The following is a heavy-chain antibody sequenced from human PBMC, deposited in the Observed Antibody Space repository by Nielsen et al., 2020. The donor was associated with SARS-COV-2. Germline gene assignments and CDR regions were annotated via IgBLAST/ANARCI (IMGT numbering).Heavy chain of an antibody. D-gene: IGHD2-15*01. CDR2: ISYDGSNK. Sequence: SCAASGFTFSSYGMHWVRQAPGKGLEWVAVISYDGSNKYYADSVKGRFTISRDNSKNTLYLQMNSLRAEDTAVYYCAKDLEGYCSGGSCSIFDYWGQGTLVTVSS. CDR3: AKDLEGYCSGGSCSIFDY. J-gene: IGHJ4*02. CDR1: GFTFSSYG. V-gene: IGHV3-30*18.